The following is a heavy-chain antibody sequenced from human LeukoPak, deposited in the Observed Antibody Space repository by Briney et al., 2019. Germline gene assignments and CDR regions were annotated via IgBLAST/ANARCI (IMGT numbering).Heavy chain of an antibody. D-gene: IGHD3-3*01. Sequence: GGSLRLSCSASGFTFSSYAMHWVRQAPGKGLEYVSAISSNGGSTYYADSVKGRFTISRDNSKNTPYLQMSSLRAEDTAVYYCVKGREEYDFWSGYYYQDAFDIWGQGTMVTVSS. CDR2: ISSNGGST. V-gene: IGHV3-64D*09. CDR3: VKGREEYDFWSGYYYQDAFDI. CDR1: GFTFSSYA. J-gene: IGHJ3*02.